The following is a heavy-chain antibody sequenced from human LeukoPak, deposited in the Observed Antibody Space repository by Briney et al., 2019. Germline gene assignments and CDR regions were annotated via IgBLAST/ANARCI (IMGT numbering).Heavy chain of an antibody. CDR2: IFFSGST. Sequence: PSETLSLTCTVSAGSIGSYYWTRIRQPPGKGLEWIGYIFFSGSTSYNPSLKSRVTISVDTSKNQFSLKLGSVTAADTAVYYCASLGGGSGSGAFDHWGLGTLVTVPS. D-gene: IGHD3-10*01. V-gene: IGHV4-59*01. J-gene: IGHJ4*02. CDR3: ASLGGGSGSGAFDH. CDR1: AGSIGSYY.